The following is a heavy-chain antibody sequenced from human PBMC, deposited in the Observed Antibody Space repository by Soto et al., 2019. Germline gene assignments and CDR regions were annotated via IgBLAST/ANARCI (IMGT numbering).Heavy chain of an antibody. CDR2: INAGNGNT. Sequence: ASVKVSCKASGYTFTSYAMHWVRQAPGQRLEWMGWINAGNGNTKYSQKFQGRVTITRDTSASTAYMELSSLRSEDTAVYYCARVPESGYYPLYASYYDYWGQGTLVTVSS. D-gene: IGHD5-12*01. CDR1: GYTFTSYA. J-gene: IGHJ4*02. CDR3: ARVPESGYYPLYASYYDY. V-gene: IGHV1-3*01.